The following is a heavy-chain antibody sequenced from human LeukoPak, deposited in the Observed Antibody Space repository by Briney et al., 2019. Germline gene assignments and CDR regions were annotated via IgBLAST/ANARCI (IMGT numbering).Heavy chain of an antibody. D-gene: IGHD6-13*01. V-gene: IGHV1-2*04. Sequence: ASVKVSCKASGYTFTSYYMHWVRQAPGQGLEWMGWINCNSGGTNYAQKFQGSVTMTRDTSISTAYMELSSLTSDDTAVYYCARAKGSIAGAAIYYSDYWGQGTLVTVSS. CDR2: INCNSGGT. J-gene: IGHJ4*02. CDR3: ARAKGSIAGAAIYYSDY. CDR1: GYTFTSYY.